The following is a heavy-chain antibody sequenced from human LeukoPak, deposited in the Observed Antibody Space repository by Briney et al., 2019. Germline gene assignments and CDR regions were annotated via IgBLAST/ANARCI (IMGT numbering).Heavy chain of an antibody. J-gene: IGHJ4*02. D-gene: IGHD2-2*01. V-gene: IGHV1-2*02. Sequence: GASVKVSCKASGYTFTGYYMHWVRQAPGQGLEWMGWINPNSGGTNYAQKFQDRVTMTRDTSISTAYMELSRLRSDDTAVYYCARGSPSVLQLANDYWGQGTLVTVSS. CDR2: INPNSGGT. CDR3: ARGSPSVLQLANDY. CDR1: GYTFTGYY.